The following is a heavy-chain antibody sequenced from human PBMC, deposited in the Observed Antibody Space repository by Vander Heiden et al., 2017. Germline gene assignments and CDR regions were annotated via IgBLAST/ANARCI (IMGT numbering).Heavy chain of an antibody. CDR1: GFTFSSYG. CDR2: IWYDGSNK. Sequence: QVQLVESGGGVVQPGRSLRLSCAASGFTFSSYGMHWVPQAPGKGLEWVAVIWYDGSNKYYADSVKGRFTISRDNSKNTLYLQMNSLRAEDTAVYYCARDGYDRDAFDIWGQGTMVTVSS. CDR3: ARDGYDRDAFDI. J-gene: IGHJ3*02. D-gene: IGHD5-12*01. V-gene: IGHV3-33*01.